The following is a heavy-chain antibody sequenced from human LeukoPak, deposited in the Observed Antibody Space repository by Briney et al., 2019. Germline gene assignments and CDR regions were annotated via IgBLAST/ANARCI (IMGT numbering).Heavy chain of an antibody. V-gene: IGHV3-23*01. CDR2: ISGGGDTT. D-gene: IGHD6-19*01. Sequence: GGSLRLSCAASGFTFHTYAMSWVRQAPGKGLEWVSSISGGGDTTNYADSVEGRFIISRDNSKNTLYLQMNSLRAEDTAIYYCAKATIQQWLVKVDSFDSWGQGILVTVSS. CDR1: GFTFHTYA. J-gene: IGHJ4*02. CDR3: AKATIQQWLVKVDSFDS.